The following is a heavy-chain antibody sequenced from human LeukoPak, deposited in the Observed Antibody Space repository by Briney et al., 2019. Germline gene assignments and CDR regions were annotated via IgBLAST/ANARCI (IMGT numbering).Heavy chain of an antibody. D-gene: IGHD3-22*01. Sequence: GGSLRLSCAASGFTFSSYAMHWVRQAPGKGLEWVAVISYDGSNKYCADSVKGRFTISRDNSKNTLYLQMNSLRAEDTAVYYCARDRSGYSSPFDYWGQGTLDTVSS. V-gene: IGHV3-30-3*01. CDR2: ISYDGSNK. CDR3: ARDRSGYSSPFDY. J-gene: IGHJ4*02. CDR1: GFTFSSYA.